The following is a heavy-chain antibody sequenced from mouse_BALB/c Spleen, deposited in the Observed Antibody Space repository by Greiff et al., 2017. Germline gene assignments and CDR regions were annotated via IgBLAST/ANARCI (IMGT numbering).Heavy chain of an antibody. D-gene: IGHD2-1*01. CDR1: GDSITSGY. CDR3: ARSPYGNYVEFAY. J-gene: IGHJ3*01. V-gene: IGHV3-8*02. CDR2: ISYSGST. Sequence: EVKLMESGPSLVKPSQTLSLTCSVTGDSITSGYWNWIRKFPGNKLEYMGYISYSGSTYYNPSLKSRISITRDTSKNQYYLQLNSVTTEDTATYYCARSPYGNYVEFAYWGQGTLVTVSA.